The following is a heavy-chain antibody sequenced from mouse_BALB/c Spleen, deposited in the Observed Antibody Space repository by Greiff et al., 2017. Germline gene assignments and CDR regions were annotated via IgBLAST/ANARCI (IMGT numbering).Heavy chain of an antibody. J-gene: IGHJ2*01. CDR1: GFTFSSYA. V-gene: IGHV5-6-5*01. Sequence: EVQGVESGGGLVKPGGSLKLSCAASGFTFSSYAMSWVRQTPEKRLAWVASISSGGSTYYPDRVKGRFTIARDNASNILYLRMRSLRSEDTAMYYCARKAYYGYFDYWGQGTTLTVSS. CDR3: ARKAYYGYFDY. CDR2: ISSGGST. D-gene: IGHD1-1*01.